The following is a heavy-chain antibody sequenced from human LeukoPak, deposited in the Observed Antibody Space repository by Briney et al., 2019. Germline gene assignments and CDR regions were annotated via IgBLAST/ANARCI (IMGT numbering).Heavy chain of an antibody. Sequence: GGSLRLSCAASGFTVSSNYMSWVRQAPGKGLEWVSVIYSGGSTYYADSVKGRFTISRDNSKNTLYLQMNSLRAEDTAVYYCARATDNSAWYAAVDYFDYWGQGTLVTVSS. CDR1: GFTVSSNY. CDR2: IYSGGST. V-gene: IGHV3-53*01. CDR3: ARATDNSAWYAAVDYFDY. D-gene: IGHD6-19*01. J-gene: IGHJ4*02.